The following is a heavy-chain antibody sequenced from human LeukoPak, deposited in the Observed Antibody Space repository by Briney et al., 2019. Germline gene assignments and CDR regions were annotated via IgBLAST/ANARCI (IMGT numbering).Heavy chain of an antibody. CDR1: GFTFRSYA. V-gene: IGHV3-30*04. CDR2: ISYDGNNK. CDR3: ARGGAVADF. Sequence: GGSLRLSCAASGFTFRSYAMHWVRQAPGKGLEWVAVISYDGNNKYYADSVKGRFTISRDNSKNTLYLQMNSLRAEDTAVYYCARGGAVADFWGQGTLVTVSS. J-gene: IGHJ4*02. D-gene: IGHD6-19*01.